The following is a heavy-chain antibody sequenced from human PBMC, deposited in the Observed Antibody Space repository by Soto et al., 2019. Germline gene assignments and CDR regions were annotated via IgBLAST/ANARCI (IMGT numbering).Heavy chain of an antibody. CDR3: AREGSAPYYYYGMDV. V-gene: IGHV1-18*01. J-gene: IGHJ6*02. Sequence: QVQLEQSGAEVKKPGDSMKVSCKAYGYTFTSYGLSWLRQAPGQGLEWMGWINGYNGNTDYPQKVQGRATMTTDTSTRTGYMERRSLRTHDTAVYYCAREGSAPYYYYGMDVCGQGTTVTFSS. CDR2: INGYNGNT. D-gene: IGHD6-19*01. CDR1: GYTFTSYG.